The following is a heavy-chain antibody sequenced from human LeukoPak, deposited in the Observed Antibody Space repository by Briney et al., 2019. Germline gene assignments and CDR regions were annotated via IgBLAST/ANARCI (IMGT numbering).Heavy chain of an antibody. CDR2: ISGSGGST. Sequence: SGGSLRLSCAASIFTFSSYAISWVRQAPGKGLEWVSAISGSGGSTYYADSVKGRFTVSRDNSKNTLYLQMNSLRAEDTAVYYCAKEPHSSGDWLSLYFDYWGQGTLVTVSS. CDR1: IFTFSSYA. D-gene: IGHD3/OR15-3a*01. J-gene: IGHJ4*02. CDR3: AKEPHSSGDWLSLYFDY. V-gene: IGHV3-23*01.